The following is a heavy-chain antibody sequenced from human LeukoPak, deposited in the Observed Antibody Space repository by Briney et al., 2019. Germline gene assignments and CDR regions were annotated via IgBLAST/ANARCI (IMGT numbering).Heavy chain of an antibody. CDR3: AREIVAGLGVSFDI. Sequence: SETLSLTCTVSGGSISSGSYYWSWIRQPAGKEPVWIGRIYPLETTNYNPSLKSRVAISVDTSKNQFSLKLSSVTAADTAVYYCAREIVAGLGVSFDIWGQGTMVTVSS. V-gene: IGHV4-61*02. CDR1: GGSISSGSYY. J-gene: IGHJ3*02. D-gene: IGHD6-19*01. CDR2: IYPLETT.